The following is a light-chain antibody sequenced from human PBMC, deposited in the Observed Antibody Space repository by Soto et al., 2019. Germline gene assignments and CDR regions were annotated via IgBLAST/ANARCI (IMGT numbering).Light chain of an antibody. CDR2: GVT. J-gene: IGLJ1*01. CDR1: SSDVGTYNL. Sequence: QSALTQPASVSGSPGQSITISCSGTSSDVGTYNLVSWYQQYPGKAPRLMIYGVTKRPSGVSNRFSGSKSGNTASLTISGLQPEDEADYYCCSYAGSSSSIFGTGTKLTVL. CDR3: CSYAGSSSSI. V-gene: IGLV2-23*02.